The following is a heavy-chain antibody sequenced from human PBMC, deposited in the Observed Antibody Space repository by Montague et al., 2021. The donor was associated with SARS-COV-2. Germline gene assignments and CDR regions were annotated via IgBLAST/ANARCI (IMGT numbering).Heavy chain of an antibody. CDR2: IYYSGKT. J-gene: IGHJ4*02. CDR1: GGSTSSGSYY. D-gene: IGHD1-26*01. Sequence: SETLSLTCTVSGGSTSSGSYYWGWIRQPPGKGLGWIGSIYYSGKTYYNPSPKSRATIFVDTSKSQFSLKLSSVTAADTAVYYCARHERHCLLLSPYPFDDWGQGTPVTVSS. CDR3: ARHERHCLLLSPYPFDD. V-gene: IGHV4-39*01.